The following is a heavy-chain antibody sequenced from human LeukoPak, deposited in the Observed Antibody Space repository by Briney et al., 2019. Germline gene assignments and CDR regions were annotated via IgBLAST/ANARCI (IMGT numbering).Heavy chain of an antibody. V-gene: IGHV3-11*06. J-gene: IGHJ6*02. Sequence: PGGSLRLSCAASGFTFTDYYMSWTRQAPGKGLEWVSYISSSSRSTTYADSVKGRFTISRDNAKNSLYLQMNSLRAEDTAVYYCSGGYDSDYFFYYGMDVWGQGTTVTVSS. D-gene: IGHD5-12*01. CDR2: ISSSSRST. CDR1: GFTFTDYY. CDR3: SGGYDSDYFFYYGMDV.